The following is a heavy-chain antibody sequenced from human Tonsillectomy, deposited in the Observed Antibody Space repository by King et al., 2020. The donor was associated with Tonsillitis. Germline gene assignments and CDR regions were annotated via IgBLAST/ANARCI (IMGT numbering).Heavy chain of an antibody. CDR1: GGSFSGYY. V-gene: IGHV4-34*01. CDR3: ARGLWFGES. J-gene: IGHJ4*02. CDR2: INHSGST. Sequence: VQLPQWGAGLLKPSETLSLTCAVYGGSFSGYYWSWIRQPPGKGLEWIGEINHSGSTSYNPSLKSRVTISADTSKNQFSLKLSSVTAADTAVYYCARGLWFGESWGQGTLVTVSS. D-gene: IGHD3-10*01.